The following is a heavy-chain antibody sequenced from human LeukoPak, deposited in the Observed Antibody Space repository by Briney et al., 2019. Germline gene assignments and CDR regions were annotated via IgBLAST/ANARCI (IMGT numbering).Heavy chain of an antibody. CDR2: IYYSGST. Sequence: PSETQSLTCTVSGGSISSGGYYWSWIRQHPGKGLEWIGYIYYSGSTYYNPSLKSRVTISVDTSKNQFSLKLSSVTAADTAVYYCAARSRTYYDILTGFHPGYFQHWGQGTLVTVPS. CDR3: AARSRTYYDILTGFHPGYFQH. V-gene: IGHV4-31*03. J-gene: IGHJ1*01. CDR1: GGSISSGGYY. D-gene: IGHD3-9*01.